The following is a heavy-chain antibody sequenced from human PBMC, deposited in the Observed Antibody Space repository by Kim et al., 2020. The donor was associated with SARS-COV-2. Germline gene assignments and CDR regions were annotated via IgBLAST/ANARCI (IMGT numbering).Heavy chain of an antibody. D-gene: IGHD3-10*01. J-gene: IGHJ5*02. V-gene: IGHV5-10-1*01. CDR3: ARHSLDYYGSGSENWFDP. CDR1: GYSFTSYW. CDR2: IDPSDSYT. Sequence: GESLKISCKGSGYSFTSYWISWVRQMPGKGLEWMGRIDPSDSYTNYSPSFQGHVTISADKSISTAYLQWSSLKASDTAMYYCARHSLDYYGSGSENWFDPWGQGTLVTVSS.